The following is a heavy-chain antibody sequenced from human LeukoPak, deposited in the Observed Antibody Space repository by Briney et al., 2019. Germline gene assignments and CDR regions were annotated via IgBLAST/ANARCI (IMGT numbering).Heavy chain of an antibody. CDR2: IYHSGYS. CDR1: GGSISSGGYY. CDR3: ARWNSGFGDATTDYGLDV. Sequence: PSETLSLTCTVSGGSISSGGYYWTWIRQHPRKGLEWIGYIYHSGYSNYNPSLRSRVTISVDTSKNQFSLKLSSVTAADTAVYYCARWNSGFGDATTDYGLDVWGQGATVTVSS. V-gene: IGHV4-31*03. J-gene: IGHJ6*02. D-gene: IGHD3-10*01.